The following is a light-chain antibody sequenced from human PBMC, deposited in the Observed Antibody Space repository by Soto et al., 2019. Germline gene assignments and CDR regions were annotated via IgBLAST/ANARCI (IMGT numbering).Light chain of an antibody. CDR2: GAS. CDR1: QSIGTY. Sequence: DIQMTQSPSSLSASVGDRVTITCRASQSIGTYLNWYQQKPGTAPKVVIHGASSLQSGVPSRFSGDGSGTEFALTIIRLQPEDCAAYYCQQRYAAPFLTCGGGTKGVIK. V-gene: IGKV1-39*01. J-gene: IGKJ4*01. CDR3: QQRYAAPFLT.